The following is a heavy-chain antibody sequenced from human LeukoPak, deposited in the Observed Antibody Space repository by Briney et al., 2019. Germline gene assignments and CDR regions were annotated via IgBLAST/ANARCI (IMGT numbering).Heavy chain of an antibody. J-gene: IGHJ6*02. D-gene: IGHD5-12*01. Sequence: GGSLRLSCAASGFTFSSYAMSWVRQAPGKGLEWVSAISGSGCSTYYADSVKGRFTISRDNSKNTLYLQMNSLRAEDTAVYYCAKDLGDIVAATYYYYGLDVWGQGTTVTVSS. CDR1: GFTFSSYA. CDR2: ISGSGCST. V-gene: IGHV3-23*01. CDR3: AKDLGDIVAATYYYYGLDV.